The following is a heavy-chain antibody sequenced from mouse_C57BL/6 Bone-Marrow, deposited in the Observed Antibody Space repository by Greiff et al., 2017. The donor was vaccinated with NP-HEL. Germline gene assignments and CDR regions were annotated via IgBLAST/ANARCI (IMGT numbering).Heavy chain of an antibody. V-gene: IGHV5-17*01. J-gene: IGHJ2*01. CDR2: ISSGSSTI. D-gene: IGHD3-2*02. CDR3: AGRQVDSSGSKSVFEY. CDR1: GFTFSDYG. Sequence: EVQVVESGGGLVKPGGSLKLSCAASGFTFSDYGMHWVRQAPEKGLEWVAYISSGSSTIYYADTVKGRFTISSDNAKNTLFLQMTSLRSEDTAMYYCAGRQVDSSGSKSVFEYWGQGTTLTVSS.